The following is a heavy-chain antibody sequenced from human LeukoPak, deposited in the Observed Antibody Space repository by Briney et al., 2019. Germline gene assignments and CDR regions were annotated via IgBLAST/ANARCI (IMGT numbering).Heavy chain of an antibody. CDR2: ISYDGSNK. CDR1: GFTFSSYA. J-gene: IGHJ4*02. D-gene: IGHD3-22*01. Sequence: GGSLRLSCAASGFTFSSYAMYWVRQAPGKGLEWVAVISYDGSNKYYADSVKGRFTISRDNAKNSLYLQMISLRAEDTAVYYCARVYYDSSGYYSVDYWGQGTLVTVSS. CDR3: ARVYYDSSGYYSVDY. V-gene: IGHV3-30-3*01.